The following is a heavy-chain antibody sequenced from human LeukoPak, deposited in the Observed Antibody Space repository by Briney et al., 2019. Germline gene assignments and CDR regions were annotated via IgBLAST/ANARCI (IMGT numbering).Heavy chain of an antibody. CDR1: GGTFSSYA. CDR3: AREPLRCSSTMAWFDP. CDR2: IIPIFGTA. V-gene: IGHV1-69*05. J-gene: IGHJ5*02. D-gene: IGHD6-13*01. Sequence: ASVKVSCKASGGTFSSYAISWVRQAPGQGLEWMGGIIPIFGTANYAQKFQGRVTITTDESTSTAYMELSSLRSEDTAVYYCAREPLRCSSTMAWFDPWGQGTLVTVSS.